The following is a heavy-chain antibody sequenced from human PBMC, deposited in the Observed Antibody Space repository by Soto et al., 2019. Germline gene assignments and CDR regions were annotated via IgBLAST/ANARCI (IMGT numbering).Heavy chain of an antibody. CDR3: AKHARGRSHDYGDAHTDLSFDM. V-gene: IGHV3-23*01. CDR2: ISGSGGTT. CDR1: GFTFRSYA. D-gene: IGHD4-17*01. J-gene: IGHJ3*02. Sequence: GGSVRLSCAASGFTFRSYAMSWVRQAPGKGLEWVSAISGSGGTTYHAGSVKGRFTISRDNSNNTLYLQMNSLRAEDTAVYYCAKHARGRSHDYGDAHTDLSFDMWGQGTMVTVSS.